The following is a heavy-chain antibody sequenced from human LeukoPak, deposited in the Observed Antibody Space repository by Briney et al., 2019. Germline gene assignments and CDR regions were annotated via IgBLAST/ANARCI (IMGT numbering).Heavy chain of an antibody. V-gene: IGHV3-7*01. CDR3: ARAYYDFWSGPDY. J-gene: IGHJ4*02. CDR2: IRQDGSQK. Sequence: GGSLRLSCAASGFTFSSYWMSWVRQAPGKGLEWVATIRQDGSQKYYVDSVKGRFTISRDNAKNSLYLQMSSLRPEDTAIYYCARAYYDFWSGPDYWGQGTLVTVSS. D-gene: IGHD3-3*01. CDR1: GFTFSSYW.